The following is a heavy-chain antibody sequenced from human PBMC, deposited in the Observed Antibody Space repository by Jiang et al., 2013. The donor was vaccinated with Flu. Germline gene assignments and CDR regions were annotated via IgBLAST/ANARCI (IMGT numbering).Heavy chain of an antibody. J-gene: IGHJ4*02. V-gene: IGHV3-30*01. Sequence: KGRFTISRDNSKNTLYLQMNSLRAEDTAVYYCARHQGDYAQEPLDYWGQGTLVTVSS. D-gene: IGHD2-2*01. CDR3: ARHQGDYAQEPLDY.